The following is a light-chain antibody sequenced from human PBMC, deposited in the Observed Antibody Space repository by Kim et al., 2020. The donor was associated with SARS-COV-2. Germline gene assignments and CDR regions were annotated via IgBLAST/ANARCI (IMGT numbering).Light chain of an antibody. CDR2: LNS. Sequence: RVTISGSGSNSNIGSNTVNWYQQVPGTAPKLLIYLNSRRPSGVPDRFSGSKSGASASLAISGLQSEDEADYYCATWDDSPDGPVFGGGTQLTVL. CDR1: NSNIGSNT. V-gene: IGLV1-44*01. J-gene: IGLJ2*01. CDR3: ATWDDSPDGPV.